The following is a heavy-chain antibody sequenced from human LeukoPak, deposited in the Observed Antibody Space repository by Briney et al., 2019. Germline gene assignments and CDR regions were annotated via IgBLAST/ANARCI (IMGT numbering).Heavy chain of an antibody. Sequence: GGSLRLSCAASGFTFDDYVMHWVRQAPGKGLEWVSSISWNSGTIGYADSVKGRFTISRDNAKNSLYLQMNSLRAEDTALYYCAKDRTYYYGSGSLSDWGQGTLVTVSS. J-gene: IGHJ4*02. D-gene: IGHD3-10*01. CDR2: ISWNSGTI. CDR3: AKDRTYYYGSGSLSD. V-gene: IGHV3-9*01. CDR1: GFTFDDYV.